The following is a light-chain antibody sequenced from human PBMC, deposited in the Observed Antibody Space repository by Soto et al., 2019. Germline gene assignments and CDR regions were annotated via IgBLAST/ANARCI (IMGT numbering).Light chain of an antibody. CDR3: SSYTSAYPPV. J-gene: IGLJ1*01. CDR2: EVY. V-gene: IGLV2-14*01. Sequence: QSVLTQPASVSGSPGQSITISFTGTSSDVGGYNYVSWYQHHPGKDPKLSIYEVYNRHSGVSSRVSGSKADNTASLTISGVQPEDGAHSYCSSYTSAYPPVFGRGTKLNVL. CDR1: SSDVGGYNY.